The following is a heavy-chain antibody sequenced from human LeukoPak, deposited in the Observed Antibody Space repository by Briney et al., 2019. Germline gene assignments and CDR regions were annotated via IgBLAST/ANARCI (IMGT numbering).Heavy chain of an antibody. V-gene: IGHV4-39*01. CDR2: IYYSGST. D-gene: IGHD6-13*01. Sequence: SETLSLTCTVSGGSISSNSHYWGWIRQPPGKGLEWIGSIYYSGSTYYNPSLKSRVTISVDTSKNQFSLKLSSVTAADTAVYYCARYAAAADYWGQGTLVTVSS. CDR1: GGSISSNSHY. CDR3: ARYAAAADY. J-gene: IGHJ4*02.